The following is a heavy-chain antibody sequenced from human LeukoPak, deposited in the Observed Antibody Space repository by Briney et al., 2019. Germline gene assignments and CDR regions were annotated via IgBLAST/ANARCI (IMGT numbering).Heavy chain of an antibody. CDR1: GFIFTTYE. V-gene: IGHV3-48*03. CDR3: ARGRHYGDY. CDR2: ISSSGSTI. D-gene: IGHD1-1*01. Sequence: GGSLRLSCAASGFIFTTYEMNWVRQAPGKGVEWVSYISSSGSTIYYADSVMGRFTISRDNAKNSLYLQMNSLRAEDTAVYYCARGRHYGDYWGQGTLVTVSS. J-gene: IGHJ4*02.